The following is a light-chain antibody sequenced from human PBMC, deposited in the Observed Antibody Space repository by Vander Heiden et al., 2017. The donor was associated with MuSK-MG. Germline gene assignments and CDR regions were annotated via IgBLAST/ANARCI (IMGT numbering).Light chain of an antibody. Sequence: DIQMTQSPSSLSASVGDRVTITCQASHDITKYLNWYQQKPGKAPKLLIYDASILEAGVKSRFSGSGDGTDFTFTISSRQPEDIETYYCQQEDKVHPLVRFGGGTKVEMK. CDR3: QQEDKVHPLVR. CDR1: HDITKY. J-gene: IGKJ4*01. V-gene: IGKV1-33*01. CDR2: DAS.